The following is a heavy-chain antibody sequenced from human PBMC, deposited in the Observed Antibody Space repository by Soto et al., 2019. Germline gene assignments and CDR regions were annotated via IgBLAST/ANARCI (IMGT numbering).Heavy chain of an antibody. CDR2: IYYSGST. CDR3: ARDLGAVGGYSSSPIHFDI. CDR1: GGSISSGGYY. V-gene: IGHV4-31*03. D-gene: IGHD6-13*01. J-gene: IGHJ3*02. Sequence: SETLSLTCTVSGGSISSGGYYWSWIRQHPGKGLEWIGYIYYSGSTYYNPSLKSRVTISVDTSKNQFSLKLSSVTAADTAVYYCARDLGAVGGYSSSPIHFDIWGQGTMVTVSS.